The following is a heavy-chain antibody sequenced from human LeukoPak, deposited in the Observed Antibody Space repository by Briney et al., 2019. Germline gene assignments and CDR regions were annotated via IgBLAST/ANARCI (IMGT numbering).Heavy chain of an antibody. CDR2: ISGSGGST. CDR3: AKARYYYGSGRKGDWFDP. D-gene: IGHD3-10*01. CDR1: GFTFSSYA. Sequence: GRSLRLSCAASGFTFSSYAMSWVRQAPGKGLEWVSAISGSGGSTYYADSVKGRFTISRDNSKNTLYLQMNSLRAEDTAVYYCAKARYYYGSGRKGDWFDPWGQGTLVTVSS. V-gene: IGHV3-23*01. J-gene: IGHJ5*02.